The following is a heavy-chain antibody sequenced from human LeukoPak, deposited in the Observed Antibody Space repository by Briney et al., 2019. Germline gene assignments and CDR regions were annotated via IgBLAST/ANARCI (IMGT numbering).Heavy chain of an antibody. V-gene: IGHV1-46*01. CDR1: GYTFTSYY. CDR3: ARSGVTMVRGVAPYYFDY. Sequence: WASVKVSCKASGYTFTSYYMHWVRQAPGQGLEWMGIINPSGGSTSYAQKFQGRVTMTRDTSTSTVYMELGSLRSEDTAVYYCARSGVTMVRGVAPYYFDYWGQGTLVTVSS. D-gene: IGHD3-10*01. J-gene: IGHJ4*02. CDR2: INPSGGST.